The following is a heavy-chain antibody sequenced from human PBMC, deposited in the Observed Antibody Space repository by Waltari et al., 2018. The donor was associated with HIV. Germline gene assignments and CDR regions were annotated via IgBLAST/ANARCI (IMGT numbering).Heavy chain of an antibody. CDR3: ARSDYDYIWGTYPRWFDP. J-gene: IGHJ5*02. D-gene: IGHD3-16*01. V-gene: IGHV2-5*02. CDR1: GFSLTTVGVG. Sequence: QITLKESGPTLVKPTQTLTLTCTFPGFSLTTVGVGVGWVRQTPGKALEWLGVIYWDNDKRYNPSLKTRLTITKDTSKNQVVLTMTNVDPVDTATYYCARSDYDYIWGTYPRWFDPWGQGSLVTVSS. CDR2: IYWDNDK.